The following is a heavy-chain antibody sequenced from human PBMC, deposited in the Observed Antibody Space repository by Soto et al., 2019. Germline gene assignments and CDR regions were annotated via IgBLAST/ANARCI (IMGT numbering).Heavy chain of an antibody. D-gene: IGHD2-8*02. Sequence: QVQLQQWGAGLLKPSETLSLTCAVYGGSFSGYYWTWIRQPPGTGLVWIGEINHSGSTNYNPSLMSRLTITVDTSKNQFSPKLTSVTAALTAVYYCARDKITGVFDYWGQGTLVTVSS. V-gene: IGHV4-34*01. CDR1: GGSFSGYY. J-gene: IGHJ4*02. CDR2: INHSGST. CDR3: ARDKITGVFDY.